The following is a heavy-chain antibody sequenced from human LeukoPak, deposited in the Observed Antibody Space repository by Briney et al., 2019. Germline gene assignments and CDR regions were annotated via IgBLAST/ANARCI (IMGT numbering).Heavy chain of an antibody. D-gene: IGHD4-11*01. CDR3: AKDRYSNYATEGYFDL. Sequence: GGSLRLSCAASGFTFDDYAMHWVRHAPGKGLEWVSGISWNSGSIGYADSVKGRFTISRDNAKNSLYLQMNSLRAEDMALYYCAKDRYSNYATEGYFDLWGRGTLVTVSS. V-gene: IGHV3-9*03. CDR2: ISWNSGSI. CDR1: GFTFDDYA. J-gene: IGHJ2*01.